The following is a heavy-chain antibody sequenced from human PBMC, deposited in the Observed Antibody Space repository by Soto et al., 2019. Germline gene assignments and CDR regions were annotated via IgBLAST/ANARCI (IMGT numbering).Heavy chain of an antibody. D-gene: IGHD6-19*01. Sequence: QVQLQESGPGLVKPSETLSLTCTVSGGSISSYYWSWIRQPPGKGLEWIGYIYYSGSTNYNPSLNSRVTISVDTSKNQFSLKLSSVTAADTAVYYCAREESSSGWYKIPDAFDIWGQGTMVTVSS. CDR3: AREESSSGWYKIPDAFDI. CDR1: GGSISSYY. CDR2: IYYSGST. V-gene: IGHV4-59*01. J-gene: IGHJ3*02.